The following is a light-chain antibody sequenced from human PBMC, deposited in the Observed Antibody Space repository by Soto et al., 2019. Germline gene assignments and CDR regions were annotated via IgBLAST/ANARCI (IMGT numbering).Light chain of an antibody. Sequence: TMSPGALSLSTGESATLSCMASQTVSITYLTWYQQKPGRAPRLLIFGASKRATGIPDRFSGSGSGRDFTLTISGLEPEDFAVYYCQQYGSSPLISFAQGTRLEI. J-gene: IGKJ5*01. CDR1: QTVSITY. CDR3: QQYGSSPLIS. CDR2: GAS. V-gene: IGKV3-20*01.